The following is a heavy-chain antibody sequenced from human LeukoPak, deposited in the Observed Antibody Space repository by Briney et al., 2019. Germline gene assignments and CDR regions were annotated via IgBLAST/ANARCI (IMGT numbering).Heavy chain of an antibody. Sequence: SETLSLTCTVSGGSISSGDSYWRWIRQPPGKGLEWIGYIYFNGYTYYNPSLKSRVSISIDTSKNHFSLNLSSVAAADTAVYYCARVANGDYFGFWGQGTLVTVSS. CDR2: IYFNGYT. V-gene: IGHV4-30-4*01. CDR1: GGSISSGDSY. J-gene: IGHJ4*02. D-gene: IGHD4-17*01. CDR3: ARVANGDYFGF.